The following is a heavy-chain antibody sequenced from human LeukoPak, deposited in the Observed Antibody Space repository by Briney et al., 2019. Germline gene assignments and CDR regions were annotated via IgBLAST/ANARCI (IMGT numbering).Heavy chain of an antibody. CDR3: TRDWGGVAAGIDY. D-gene: IGHD6-13*01. Sequence: PGGSLRLSCAASGFTFSSFWMSWVRQAPGKGLEWVANIKTDGSEKYYVDSVKGRFTISRDNAKNSLSLQMNSLSAEDTVVYYCTRDWGGVAAGIDYWGQGTLVTVSS. J-gene: IGHJ4*02. CDR1: GFTFSSFW. V-gene: IGHV3-7*01. CDR2: IKTDGSEK.